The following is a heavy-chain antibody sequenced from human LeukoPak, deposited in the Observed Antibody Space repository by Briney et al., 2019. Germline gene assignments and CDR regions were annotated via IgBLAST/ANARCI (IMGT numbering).Heavy chain of an antibody. CDR3: ARKGYSYGTLYYFDY. Sequence: GSLRLSCAASGFTFSSYSMNWVRQPPGKGLEWIGEIYHSGSTNYNPSLKSRVTISVDKSKNQFSLKLSSVTAADTAVYYCARKGYSYGTLYYFDYWGQGTLVTVSS. CDR1: GFTFSSYSM. V-gene: IGHV4-4*02. CDR2: IYHSGST. J-gene: IGHJ4*02. D-gene: IGHD5-18*01.